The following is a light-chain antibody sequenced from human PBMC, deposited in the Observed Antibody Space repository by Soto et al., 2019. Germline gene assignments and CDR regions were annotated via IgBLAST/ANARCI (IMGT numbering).Light chain of an antibody. CDR1: QSISNSY. Sequence: EIVLTQSPGTLSLTPGERATLSCRASQSISNSYLAWYQQKPGQAPRLLIYGASSRATGIPDRFSGSWSGTDFTLTISRLEPEDFAVYYCQQCGTSRTFGQGTKVEIK. CDR2: GAS. V-gene: IGKV3-20*01. J-gene: IGKJ1*01. CDR3: QQCGTSRT.